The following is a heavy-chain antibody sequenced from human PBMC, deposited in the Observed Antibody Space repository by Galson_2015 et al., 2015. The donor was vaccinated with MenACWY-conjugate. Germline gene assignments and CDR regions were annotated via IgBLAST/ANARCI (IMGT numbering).Heavy chain of an antibody. J-gene: IGHJ4*02. Sequence: SLRLSCAASGFTFSTYGMHWVRQAPGQGLEWVAVIWHDGSNKYYGDSVKGRFTISRDNSKNTLYLQMNSLRAEDTATYFCVRAFGPFDNWGQGTLVTVSS. CDR2: IWHDGSNK. D-gene: IGHD3-10*01. V-gene: IGHV3-33*08. CDR1: GFTFSTYG. CDR3: VRAFGPFDN.